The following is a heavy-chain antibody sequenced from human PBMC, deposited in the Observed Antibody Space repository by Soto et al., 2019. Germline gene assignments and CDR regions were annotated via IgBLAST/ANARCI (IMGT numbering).Heavy chain of an antibody. CDR2: ISPYNGNT. J-gene: IGHJ3*02. Sequence: ASVKVSCKASGYTFSRYGISWVRQAPGQGLEWMGWISPYNGNTNYAQKLQVRFTMTTDTSTSTAYMELRSLRSDDTAVYYCARFRYCSGGGCYSPLNDAFDIWGQGTMVTVSS. V-gene: IGHV1-18*04. D-gene: IGHD2-15*01. CDR3: ARFRYCSGGGCYSPLNDAFDI. CDR1: GYTFSRYG.